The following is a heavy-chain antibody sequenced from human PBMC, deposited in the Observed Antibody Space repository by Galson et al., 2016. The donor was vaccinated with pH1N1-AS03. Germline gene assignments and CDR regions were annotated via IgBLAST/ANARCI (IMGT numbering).Heavy chain of an antibody. CDR2: ISGSGGIA. V-gene: IGHV3-23*01. D-gene: IGHD6-6*01. CDR3: GEGGYSTSPPAVDS. J-gene: IGHJ5*01. Sequence: SLRLSCAASGFTFSNYVMSWVRQAPGKGLEWVSCISGSGGIANHADSVKGRLTTSRDNSKNTLYLQMNNLRAEDTAVYYCGEGGYSTSPPAVDSWGHGTLVTVSS. CDR1: GFTFSNYV.